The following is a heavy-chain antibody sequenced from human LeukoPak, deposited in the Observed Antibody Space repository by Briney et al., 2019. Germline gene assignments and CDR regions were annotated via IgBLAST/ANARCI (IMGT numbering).Heavy chain of an antibody. J-gene: IGHJ4*02. V-gene: IGHV3-30*18. D-gene: IGHD2-21*01. Sequence: GRSLRLSCAAPGFTFSSYGMHWVRQAPGKGLEWVAVVSYDGSKYYADSVKGRFTISRDNSKNTLYLQMSSLRAEDTAVYYCAKDLNRGLPDYWGQGTLVTVSS. CDR1: GFTFSSYG. CDR2: VSYDGSK. CDR3: AKDLNRGLPDY.